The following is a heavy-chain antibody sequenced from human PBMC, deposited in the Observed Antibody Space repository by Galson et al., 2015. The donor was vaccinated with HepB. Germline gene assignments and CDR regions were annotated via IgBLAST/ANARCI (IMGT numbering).Heavy chain of an antibody. J-gene: IGHJ5*02. Sequence: SLRLSCAASGFTFSSDWMIWVRQAPGKGLEWVANIKGDGSEKNYANSVKGRFTISRGNAKNSLYLQMNTLRSEDTAVYYCATVILGKFPGGFDPWGQGTLVTVSS. D-gene: IGHD2-21*01. CDR1: GFTFSSDW. CDR3: ATVILGKFPGGFDP. V-gene: IGHV3-7*03. CDR2: IKGDGSEK.